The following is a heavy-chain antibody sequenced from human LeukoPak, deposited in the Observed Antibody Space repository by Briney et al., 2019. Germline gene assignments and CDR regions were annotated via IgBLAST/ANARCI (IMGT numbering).Heavy chain of an antibody. D-gene: IGHD2-2*01. CDR3: ARAPRYIVAVPAVMGTDF. CDR2: ISYDGSNK. J-gene: IGHJ4*01. CDR1: GFTFSTYP. Sequence: PGGSLRLSCAASGFTFSTYPMHWVRQAPGKGLEWVAVISYDGSNKYYTESVKGRFTISRDNSKNTLYVQMNSLRVEDTAIYYCARAPRYIVAVPAVMGTDFWGHGTLVTVSS. V-gene: IGHV3-30-3*01.